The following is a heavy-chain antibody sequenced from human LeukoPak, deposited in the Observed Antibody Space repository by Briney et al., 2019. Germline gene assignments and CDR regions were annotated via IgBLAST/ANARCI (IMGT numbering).Heavy chain of an antibody. D-gene: IGHD3-10*01. Sequence: GGSLRLSCAASGFAFRTYGMHWVRQAPGKGLEWVAVISYDGGEKHNADSVKGRFTISRDNSKNMLYLEMNSLGTEDTAVYYCAKDRGGTMVRGVYYYYGMDDWGQGTTVTVSS. CDR3: AKDRGGTMVRGVYYYYGMDD. CDR2: ISYDGGEK. V-gene: IGHV3-30*18. J-gene: IGHJ6*02. CDR1: GFAFRTYG.